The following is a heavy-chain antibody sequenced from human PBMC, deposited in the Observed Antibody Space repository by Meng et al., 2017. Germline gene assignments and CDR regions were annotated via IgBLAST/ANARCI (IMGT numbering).Heavy chain of an antibody. J-gene: IGHJ4*02. CDR1: RFTFSSYW. CDR3: AREVAAAGSVFDY. CDR2: INSDGSST. V-gene: IGHV3-74*01. Sequence: VEWGGVWGMLGGSVCLPCAASRFTFSSYWMNWVRQAPGKGLVWVTRINSDGSSTSYADSVKGRFTISRDNAKNTLYLQMNSLRAEDTAVYYCAREVAAAGSVFDYWGQGTLVTVSS. D-gene: IGHD6-13*01.